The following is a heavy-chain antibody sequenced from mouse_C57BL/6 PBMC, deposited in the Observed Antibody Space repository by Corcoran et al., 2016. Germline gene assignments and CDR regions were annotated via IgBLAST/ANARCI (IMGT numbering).Heavy chain of an antibody. D-gene: IGHD3-3*01. J-gene: IGHJ4*01. V-gene: IGHV9-3*01. Sequence: QIQLVQSGPELKKHGETVKISCKASGYTFTTYGMSWVKQAPGKGLKWMGWINTYSGVPTYADDFKGRFAFSLETSASTAYLQINKLKNEDTATYFCARRKGDAMDYWVQGTSVTVSS. CDR3: ARRKGDAMDY. CDR1: GYTFTTYG. CDR2: INTYSGVP.